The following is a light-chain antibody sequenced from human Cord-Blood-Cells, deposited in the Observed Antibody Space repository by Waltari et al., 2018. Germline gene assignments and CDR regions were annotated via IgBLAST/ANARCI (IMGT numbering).Light chain of an antibody. CDR2: QDS. Sequence: SYELTQPPSVSVSPGQTASITCSGDKLGDKYACWYQQKPGQSPVLVIYQDSKRPSGIPERFSGSNSGNTGTLTISGTQAMDEADYYCQAWDSSTVVFGGGTKLTGL. CDR3: QAWDSSTVV. CDR1: KLGDKY. J-gene: IGLJ2*01. V-gene: IGLV3-1*01.